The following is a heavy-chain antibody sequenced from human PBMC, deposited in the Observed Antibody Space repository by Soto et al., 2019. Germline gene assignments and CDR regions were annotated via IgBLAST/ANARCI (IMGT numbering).Heavy chain of an antibody. J-gene: IGHJ5*02. CDR2: FDPEDGET. D-gene: IGHD4-17*01. Sequence: ASVKVSCKASGYTFTGYYMHWVRQAPGKGLEWMGGFDPEDGETIYAQKFQGRVTMTEDTSTDTAYMELSSLRSEDTAVYYCATKSPVTPGRWFDPWGQGTLVTVSS. CDR3: ATKSPVTPGRWFDP. CDR1: GYTFTGYY. V-gene: IGHV1-24*01.